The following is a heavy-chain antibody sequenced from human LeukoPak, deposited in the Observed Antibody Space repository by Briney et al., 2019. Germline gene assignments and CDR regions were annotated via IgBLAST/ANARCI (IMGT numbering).Heavy chain of an antibody. CDR3: ARRLGYCSSTSCYSGGAFDI. CDR2: IYYSGST. Sequence: SETLSLTCTVSGGSISSYYWSWIRQPPGKGLEWIGYIYYSGSTNYNPSLKSRVTISVDTSKNQFSLELSSVTAADTAVYYCARRLGYCSSTSCYSGGAFDIWGQGTMVTVSS. J-gene: IGHJ3*02. V-gene: IGHV4-59*08. D-gene: IGHD2-2*01. CDR1: GGSISSYY.